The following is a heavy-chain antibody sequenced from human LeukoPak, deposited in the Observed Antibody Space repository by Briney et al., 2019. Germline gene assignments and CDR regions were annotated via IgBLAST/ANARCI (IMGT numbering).Heavy chain of an antibody. J-gene: IGHJ6*03. CDR1: GYSFTSYW. CDR3: ARLYSSSSEYYYYYYMGV. Sequence: GESLKISCKGSGYSFTSYWIGWVRQMPGKGLEWMGIIYPGDSDTRYSPSFQGQVTISADKSISTAYLQWSSLKASDTAMYYCARLYSSSSEYYYYYYMGVWGKGTTVTVSS. CDR2: IYPGDSDT. D-gene: IGHD6-6*01. V-gene: IGHV5-51*01.